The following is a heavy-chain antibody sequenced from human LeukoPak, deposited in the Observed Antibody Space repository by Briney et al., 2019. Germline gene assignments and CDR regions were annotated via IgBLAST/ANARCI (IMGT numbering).Heavy chain of an antibody. CDR3: AKGISGGTCYSGSDY. J-gene: IGHJ4*02. CDR2: ISGSGGST. Sequence: GGSLRLSCAASGFTFSSYAMSWVRQAPGKGLEWVSAISGSGGSTYYADSVKGRFTISRDNSKNTLYLQMNSLRAEDTAVYYCAKGISGGTCYSGSDYWGLGTLVTVSS. CDR1: GFTFSSYA. D-gene: IGHD2-15*01. V-gene: IGHV3-23*01.